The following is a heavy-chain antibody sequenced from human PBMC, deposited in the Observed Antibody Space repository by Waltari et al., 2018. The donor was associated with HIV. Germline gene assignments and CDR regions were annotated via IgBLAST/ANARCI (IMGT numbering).Heavy chain of an antibody. V-gene: IGHV3-30*02. CDR2: IRYDGNTK. J-gene: IGHJ6*02. D-gene: IGHD2-15*01. CDR3: AKELRSGYSYYYYGMDV. CDR1: GFSFSISG. Sequence: QGQLVESGGGVVQPGGSLRLSCAASGFSFSISGMHWVRQAPGKGLEWVTFIRYDGNTKYYAESVKGRFTISRDNSKNTLYLQMSSLRAEDTAVYYCAKELRSGYSYYYYGMDVWGQGTTVTVSS.